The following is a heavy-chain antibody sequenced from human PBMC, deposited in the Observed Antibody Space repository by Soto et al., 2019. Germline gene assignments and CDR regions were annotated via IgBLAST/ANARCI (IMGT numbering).Heavy chain of an antibody. V-gene: IGHV3-23*01. J-gene: IGHJ4*02. CDR3: AGGKTFEY. CDR1: VFTFSSYS. CDR2: ISVSGGST. Sequence: PGGSLRLSCAASVFTFSSYSMSLVRQAPGKGLECVSAISVSGGSTYYADSVKGRFTISRYNSRNTLSMQMDSLRAEYTAVYYCAGGKTFEYWGQGTLVTVSS.